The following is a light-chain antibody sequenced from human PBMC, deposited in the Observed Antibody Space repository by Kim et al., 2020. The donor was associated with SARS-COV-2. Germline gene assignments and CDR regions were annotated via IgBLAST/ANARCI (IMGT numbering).Light chain of an antibody. V-gene: IGLV3-21*04. CDR3: QVWDTDSDQRV. CDR1: DIGSVS. CDR2: YDT. J-gene: IGLJ3*02. Sequence: SYELTQPPSVSVAPGKTATITCGGNDIGSVSVHWYQQKPGQAPVLVIYYDTDRPSGIPERFSGSNSGNTAPLTISRVEAGDEADYYCQVWDTDSDQRVFG.